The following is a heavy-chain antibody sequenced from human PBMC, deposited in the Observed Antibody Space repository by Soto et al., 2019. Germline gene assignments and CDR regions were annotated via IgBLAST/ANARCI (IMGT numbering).Heavy chain of an antibody. V-gene: IGHV3-23*01. Sequence: PERFLRLSCSASGFTLSSYAMSWVRQAPGKGLEWVSAISGSGGSTYDADSVKGRFAISRDNSKNTLYLQMNSLRAEDTAVYYCAKDLDASYYSCWFDPWGQGTLVTVSS. CDR2: ISGSGGST. CDR3: AKDLDASYYSCWFDP. D-gene: IGHD1-26*01. J-gene: IGHJ5*02. CDR1: GFTLSSYA.